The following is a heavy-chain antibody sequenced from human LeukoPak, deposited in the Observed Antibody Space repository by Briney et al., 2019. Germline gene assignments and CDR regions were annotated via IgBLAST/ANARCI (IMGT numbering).Heavy chain of an antibody. CDR2: MSGSGGST. J-gene: IGHJ4*02. CDR1: GFTFSSYA. CDR3: ARTFAAAHIDY. D-gene: IGHD2-15*01. Sequence: GGSLRLSCAASGFTFSSYAMSWVRQAPGKGLEWVSGMSGSGGSTYYADSVKGRFTISRDNAKNTLYLEMNSLRAEDTAVYYCARTFAAAHIDYWGQGTPVTVSS. V-gene: IGHV3-23*01.